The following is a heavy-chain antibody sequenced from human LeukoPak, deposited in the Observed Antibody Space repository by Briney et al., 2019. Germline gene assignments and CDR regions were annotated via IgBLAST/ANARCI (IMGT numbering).Heavy chain of an antibody. Sequence: SETLSLTCTVSGGSISSYYWSWIRQPPGKGLEWIGYIYYSGSTNYNPSLKSRVTISVDTSKNQFSLKLSSVTAADTAVYYCARGRIAVAGAVTGNNWFDPWGQGTLVTVSS. CDR1: GGSISSYY. CDR3: ARGRIAVAGAVTGNNWFDP. V-gene: IGHV4-59*12. D-gene: IGHD6-19*01. CDR2: IYYSGST. J-gene: IGHJ5*02.